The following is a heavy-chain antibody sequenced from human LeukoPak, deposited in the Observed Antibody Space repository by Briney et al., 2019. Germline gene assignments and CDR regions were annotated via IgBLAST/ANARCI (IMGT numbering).Heavy chain of an antibody. D-gene: IGHD3-22*01. Sequence: ASVKVSCKASGGTFSSYAISWVRQAPGQGLEWMGWISAYNGNTNYAQKLQGRVTMTTDTSTSTAYMEPRSLRSDDTAVYYCARERRGYYYDSSGYYLYYWGQGTLVTVSS. CDR1: GGTFSSYA. CDR3: ARERRGYYYDSSGYYLYY. J-gene: IGHJ4*02. V-gene: IGHV1-18*01. CDR2: ISAYNGNT.